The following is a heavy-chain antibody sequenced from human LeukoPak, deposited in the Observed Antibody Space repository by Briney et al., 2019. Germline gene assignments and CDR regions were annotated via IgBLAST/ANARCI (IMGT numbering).Heavy chain of an antibody. D-gene: IGHD4-17*01. J-gene: IGHJ4*02. CDR2: LYNNGST. CDR1: DASVSGDY. V-gene: IGHV4-4*07. CDR3: TRDIGSGDYVFFDS. Sequence: SETLSLTCTVSDASVSGDYWSWIRLPAGKGLEWIGRLYNNGSTNCNPSLKSRVTMSVDTSKNQLSLRLKSVTAADTAVYYCTRDIGSGDYVFFDSWGQGTRVIVSS.